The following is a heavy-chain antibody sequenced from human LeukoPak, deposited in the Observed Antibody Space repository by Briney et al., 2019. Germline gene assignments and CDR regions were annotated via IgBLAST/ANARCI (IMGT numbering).Heavy chain of an antibody. CDR3: AKDGFPVGATGSDALDI. V-gene: IGHV3-23*01. J-gene: IGHJ3*02. Sequence: HSGGSLRLSCAASGFTFSHYWMDWVRQAPGKGLEWVSAISGSGGSTYYADSVKGRFTISRDNSKNTLYLQMNSLRAEDTAVYYCAKDGFPVGATGSDALDIWGQGTMVTVSS. D-gene: IGHD1-26*01. CDR1: GFTFSHYW. CDR2: ISGSGGST.